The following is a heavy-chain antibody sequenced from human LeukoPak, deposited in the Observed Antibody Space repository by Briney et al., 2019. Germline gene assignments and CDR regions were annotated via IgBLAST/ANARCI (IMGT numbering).Heavy chain of an antibody. CDR3: ARSSGYYSSLFYMHV. V-gene: IGHV1-46*01. J-gene: IGHJ6*03. Sequence: ASVKVSCKASGYTFTSYYMHWVRQAPGQGLEWVGIINPSGDPTTYAQKFQGRVTMTSDMSTSTVYMELSSLRSEDTAVYYCARSSGYYSSLFYMHVWGKGTTVTISS. CDR1: GYTFTSYY. CDR2: INPSGDPT. D-gene: IGHD3-22*01.